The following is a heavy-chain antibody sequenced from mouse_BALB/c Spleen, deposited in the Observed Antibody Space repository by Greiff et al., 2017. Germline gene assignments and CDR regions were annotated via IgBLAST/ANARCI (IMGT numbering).Heavy chain of an antibody. V-gene: IGHV1S45*01. D-gene: IGHD1-1*01. CDR1: GYTFTHHH. J-gene: IGHJ2*01. CDR2: INPYNDYT. Sequence: VHVKQSGAELVRPGASVKISCKAFGYTFTHHHINWVKQRPGQGLDWIGYINPYNDYTSYNQKFKGKATLTVDKSSSTAYMELSSLTSEDSAVYYCARSYYGSSSPDDWGQGTTLTGSS. CDR3: ARSYYGSSSPDD.